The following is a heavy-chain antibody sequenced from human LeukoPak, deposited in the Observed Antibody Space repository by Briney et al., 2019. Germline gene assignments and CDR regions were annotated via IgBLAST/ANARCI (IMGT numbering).Heavy chain of an antibody. CDR2: ISSSSSTI. V-gene: IGHV3-48*02. CDR3: ARDSIVGASTDFDY. Sequence: PGGSLRLSCAASGFTFSSYAMTWVRRAPGKGLEWVSYISSSSSTIYYADSLKGRFTISRDNAKNSLYLQMNSLRDEDTAVYYCARDSIVGASTDFDYWGQGTLVTVSS. CDR1: GFTFSSYA. J-gene: IGHJ4*02. D-gene: IGHD1-26*01.